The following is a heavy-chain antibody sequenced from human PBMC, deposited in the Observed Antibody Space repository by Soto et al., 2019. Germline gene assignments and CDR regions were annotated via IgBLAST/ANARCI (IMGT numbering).Heavy chain of an antibody. V-gene: IGHV4-34*02. D-gene: IGHD2-15*01. J-gene: IGHJ5*02. CDR1: GESLNYYY. CDR3: ARGQWAARFAN. CDR2: FYDGGTI. Sequence: QVRLQQWGAGLLKPSETLSLTCAVYGESLNYYYWSWIRQAPGKGLEWIGEFYDGGTINYNPSVKSRVTISVAKSKNQFSLMVTSATAADTAVYYCARGQWAARFANWGQGTLVTVSS.